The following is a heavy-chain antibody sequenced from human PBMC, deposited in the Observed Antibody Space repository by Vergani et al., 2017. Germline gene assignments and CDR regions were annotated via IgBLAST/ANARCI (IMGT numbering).Heavy chain of an antibody. CDR2: IGSSGPYI. CDR3: VKEKIDVGYCFFDS. Sequence: VQLVESGGGLVKPGGSLRLSCAASGFTFSDFSMSWVRQAPGKGLEGVAFIGSSGPYINYADSVKGRFIISRDNSKNTVFLQMHSLRAEDTAIYYCVKEKIDVGYCFFDSWGHGILVTVSS. J-gene: IGHJ4*01. D-gene: IGHD2-21*02. CDR1: GFTFSDFS. V-gene: IGHV3-21*04.